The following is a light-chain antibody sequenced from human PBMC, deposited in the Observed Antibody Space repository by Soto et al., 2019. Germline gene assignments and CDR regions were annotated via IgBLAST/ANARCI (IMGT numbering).Light chain of an antibody. J-gene: IGLJ1*01. CDR1: SMDVGGYNY. CDR3: GSDSGNVEV. Sequence: QYVLTKPPSFSVAPGLLVTISCTRTSMDVGGYNYVSWFQQHPGKAPKVMISEVSKRPSGVPDRFSGSKSGNTASLTISWLLAEEEADYYCGSDSGNVEVFGTGTKGNVL. CDR2: EVS. V-gene: IGLV2-11*01.